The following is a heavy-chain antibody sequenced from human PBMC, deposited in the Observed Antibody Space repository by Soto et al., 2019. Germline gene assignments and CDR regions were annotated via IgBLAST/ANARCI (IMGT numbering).Heavy chain of an antibody. CDR3: SRDHYRSYGMDV. CDR2: IYYSGST. J-gene: IGHJ6*02. CDR1: GGSISSGGYY. D-gene: IGHD3-10*01. Sequence: QVQLQESGPGLVKPSQTLSLTCTVSGGSISSGGYYWSWIRQHPGKGLEWIGYIYYSGSTYYNPSLKSRVTISVDTAKTQFSLKLSSVTAADTAVYYCSRDHYRSYGMDVWGQGTTVTVSS. V-gene: IGHV4-31*03.